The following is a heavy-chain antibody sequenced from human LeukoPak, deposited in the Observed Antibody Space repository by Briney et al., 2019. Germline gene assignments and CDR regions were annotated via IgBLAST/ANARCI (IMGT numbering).Heavy chain of an antibody. J-gene: IGHJ4*02. CDR3: ARGPRPCSGGSCHPRFDY. CDR2: IIPIFGTA. Sequence: ASVKVSCKASGGTFSSYAISWVRQAPGQGLEWMGGIIPIFGTANYAQKFQGRVTITTDESTSTAYMELSSLRSEDTAVYYCARGPRPCSGGSCHPRFDYWGQGTLVTVSS. V-gene: IGHV1-69*05. D-gene: IGHD2-15*01. CDR1: GGTFSSYA.